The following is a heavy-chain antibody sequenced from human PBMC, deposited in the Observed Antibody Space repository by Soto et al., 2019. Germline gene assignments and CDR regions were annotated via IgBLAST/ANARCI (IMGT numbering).Heavy chain of an antibody. V-gene: IGHV4-34*01. Sequence: ETLARTCAVYGGSFSGYYWSWIRQPPGKGLEWIGEINHSGSTNYNPSLKSRVTISVATSKNQFSLNLSSVTAADTAVYYCERGIGVVPAAMRFDPWGQGTLVTVSS. J-gene: IGHJ5*02. D-gene: IGHD2-2*01. CDR2: INHSGST. CDR3: ERGIGVVPAAMRFDP. CDR1: GGSFSGYY.